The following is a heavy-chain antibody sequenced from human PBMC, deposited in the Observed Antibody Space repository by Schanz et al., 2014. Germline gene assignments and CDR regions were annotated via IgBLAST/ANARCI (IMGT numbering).Heavy chain of an antibody. CDR2: ISGSGGST. J-gene: IGHJ6*03. D-gene: IGHD2-2*01. CDR3: ARVKYCTITRCYRTETEGIYYMDV. CDR1: GFTFSSYA. V-gene: IGHV3-23*01. Sequence: VQLLESGGGLVQPGGSLRLSCAASGFTFSSYAMSWVRQAPGKGLEWVSAISGSGGSTYYADSVKGRFTMSRDNAKNSVFLQMKSLRAEDTAVYYCARVKYCTITRCYRTETEGIYYMDVWGKGTTVTVSS.